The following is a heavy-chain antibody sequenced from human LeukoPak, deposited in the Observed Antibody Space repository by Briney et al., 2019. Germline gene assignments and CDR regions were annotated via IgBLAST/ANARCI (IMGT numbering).Heavy chain of an antibody. CDR1: GFTFSSYA. Sequence: GGSLRLSCAASGFTFSSYAMPWVRQAPGKGLEWVAVISYDGSNKYYADSVKGRFTISRDNSKNTLYLQMNSLRAEDTAVYYCATTLTHSSGWYMLAFDIWGQGTMATVSS. CDR2: ISYDGSNK. J-gene: IGHJ3*02. V-gene: IGHV3-30-3*01. D-gene: IGHD6-19*01. CDR3: ATTLTHSSGWYMLAFDI.